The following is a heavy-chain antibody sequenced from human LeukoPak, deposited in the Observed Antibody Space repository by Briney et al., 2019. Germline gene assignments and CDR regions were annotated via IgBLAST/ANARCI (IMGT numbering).Heavy chain of an antibody. D-gene: IGHD2-15*01. J-gene: IGHJ5*02. Sequence: SQTLSLTCAVSGGSISSGGYSWSWIRQPPGKGLEWIGYIYHSGSTYYNPSLKSRVTISVDTSKNQFSLKLSSVTAADTAVYYCARVIGYCSGGSCYPYNWFDPWGQGTLVTVSS. CDR2: IYHSGST. CDR3: ARVIGYCSGGSCYPYNWFDP. CDR1: GGSISSGGYS. V-gene: IGHV4-30-2*01.